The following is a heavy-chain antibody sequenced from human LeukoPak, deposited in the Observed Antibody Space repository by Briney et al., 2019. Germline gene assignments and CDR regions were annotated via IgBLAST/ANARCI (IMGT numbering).Heavy chain of an antibody. CDR2: ISGSGGST. CDR1: GFTFSSYA. D-gene: IGHD2-2*02. CDR3: AKDIVVVPAAIRGGY. Sequence: GGSLRLSCAASGFTFSSYAMSWVRPAPGKGLEWVSAISGSGGSTYYADSVKGRFTISRDNSKNTLYLQMNSLRAEDTAVYYCAKDIVVVPAAIRGGYWGQGTLVTVSS. J-gene: IGHJ4*02. V-gene: IGHV3-23*01.